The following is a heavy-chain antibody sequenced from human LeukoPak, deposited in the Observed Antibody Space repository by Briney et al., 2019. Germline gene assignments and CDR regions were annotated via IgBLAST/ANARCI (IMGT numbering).Heavy chain of an antibody. V-gene: IGHV3-66*01. CDR2: IYSGGST. D-gene: IGHD5-12*01. Sequence: GGSLRLSCAASGVTVSSNYMSWVRQAPGKGLEWVSVIYSGGSTYYADSVKGRFTISRDNSKNTLDLQMHSLRAEDTAVYYCAREYSGYDLGWFDPWGQGTLVTVSS. CDR3: AREYSGYDLGWFDP. J-gene: IGHJ5*02. CDR1: GVTVSSNY.